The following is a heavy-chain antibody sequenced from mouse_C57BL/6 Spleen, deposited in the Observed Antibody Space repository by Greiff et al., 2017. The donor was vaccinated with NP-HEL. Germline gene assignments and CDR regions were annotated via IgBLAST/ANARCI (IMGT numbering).Heavy chain of an antibody. V-gene: IGHV3-6*01. CDR2: ISYDGSN. J-gene: IGHJ4*01. CDR3: ARDGYAMDY. Sequence: EVKLLESGPGLVKPSQSLSLTCSVTGYSITSGYYWNWIRQFPGNKLEWMGYISYDGSNNYKPSLKNRISITRYTSKNQFFLKLNSVTTEDTATYYCARDGYAMDYWGQGTSVTVSS. CDR1: GYSITSGYY.